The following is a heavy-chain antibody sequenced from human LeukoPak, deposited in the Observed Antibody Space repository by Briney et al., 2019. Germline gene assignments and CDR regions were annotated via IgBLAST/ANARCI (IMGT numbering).Heavy chain of an antibody. J-gene: IGHJ3*02. CDR3: ARDISGWTRGAFDI. CDR1: GGSISSSSYY. D-gene: IGHD6-19*01. Sequence: SETLSLTCTVSGGSISSSSYYWGWIRQPPGKGLEWIGSIYYRGSTYYNPSLKSRVTISVDTSKNQFSLKLSSVTAADTAVYYCARDISGWTRGAFDIWGQGTMVTVSS. CDR2: IYYRGST. V-gene: IGHV4-39*07.